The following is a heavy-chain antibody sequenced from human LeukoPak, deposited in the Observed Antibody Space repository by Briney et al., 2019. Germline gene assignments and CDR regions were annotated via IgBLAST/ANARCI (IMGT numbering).Heavy chain of an antibody. J-gene: IGHJ3*02. Sequence: GASVTVSCTASGYTFTGYYMHWVRQAPGQGLEWMGIINPSGGSTSYAQKFQGRVTMTRDTSTSTVYMELSSLRSEDTAVYYCARATPPNDSSGYYPLGHYAFDIWGQGTMVTVSS. CDR3: ARATPPNDSSGYYPLGHYAFDI. CDR1: GYTFTGYY. V-gene: IGHV1-46*01. CDR2: INPSGGST. D-gene: IGHD3-22*01.